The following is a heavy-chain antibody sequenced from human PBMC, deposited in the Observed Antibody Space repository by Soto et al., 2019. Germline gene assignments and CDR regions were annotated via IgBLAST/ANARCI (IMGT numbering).Heavy chain of an antibody. CDR2: ISSSGSTI. CDR1: GFTFSDYY. CDR3: AGHSSSLYFDY. Sequence: GGSLRLSCAASGFTFSDYYMSWIRQAPGKGLEWVSYISSSGSTIYYADSVKGRFTISRDNAKNSLYLQMNSLRAEDPAVYYCAGHSSSLYFDYWGQGTLVTVSS. D-gene: IGHD6-13*01. V-gene: IGHV3-11*01. J-gene: IGHJ4*02.